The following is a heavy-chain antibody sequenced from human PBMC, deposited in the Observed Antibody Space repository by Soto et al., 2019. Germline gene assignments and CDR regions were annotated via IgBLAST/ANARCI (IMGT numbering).Heavy chain of an antibody. D-gene: IGHD6-6*01. CDR2: ISSSSSTI. Sequence: GGSLRLSCAASGFTFSSYSMNWVRQAPGKGLEWVSYISSSSSTIYYADSVKGRFTISRDNAKNSLYLQMNSLRAEDTAVYYCARVLEARGYSSSAGYYYYYYMDVWGKGTTVTVSS. CDR1: GFTFSSYS. V-gene: IGHV3-48*01. J-gene: IGHJ6*03. CDR3: ARVLEARGYSSSAGYYYYYYMDV.